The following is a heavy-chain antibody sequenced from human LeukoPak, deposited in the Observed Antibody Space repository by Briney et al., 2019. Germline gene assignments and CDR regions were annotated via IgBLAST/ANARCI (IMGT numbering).Heavy chain of an antibody. CDR2: ISYDGSNK. D-gene: IGHD6-13*01. CDR3: AKEGIAAAGTAQYYFDY. CDR1: GFTFSSYG. Sequence: PGGSLRLSCAASGFTFSSYGMHWVRQAPGKGLEWVAVISYDGSNKYYADSVKGRFTISRDNSKNTLYLQMNSLRAEDTAVYYCAKEGIAAAGTAQYYFDYWGQGTLVTVSS. J-gene: IGHJ4*02. V-gene: IGHV3-30*18.